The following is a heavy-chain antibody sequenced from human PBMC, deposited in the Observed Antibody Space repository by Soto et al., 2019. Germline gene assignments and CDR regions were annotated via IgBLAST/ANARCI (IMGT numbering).Heavy chain of an antibody. J-gene: IGHJ6*02. CDR2: IYYSGST. CDR3: ATTSDSSGWYRRNYYGMDV. Sequence: SETLSLTCTVSGGSISSYYWSWIRQPPGKGLEWIGYIYYSGSTNYNPSLKSRVTISVDTSKNQFSLKLSSVTAADTAVYYCATTSDSSGWYRRNYYGMDVWGQGTTVTAP. CDR1: GGSISSYY. V-gene: IGHV4-59*01. D-gene: IGHD6-19*01.